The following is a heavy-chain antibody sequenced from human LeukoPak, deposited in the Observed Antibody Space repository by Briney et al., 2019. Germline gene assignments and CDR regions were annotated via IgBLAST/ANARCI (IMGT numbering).Heavy chain of an antibody. Sequence: SETLSLTCAVYGGSFSGHYWSWIRQPPGKGLEWIGEINHSGSTNYNPSLKRRVTISVDTSKNQFSLKVSSVTAADTAVYYCARQRGYGDYVGYYYYYYYMDVWGKGTTVTISS. J-gene: IGHJ6*03. CDR1: GGSFSGHY. CDR3: ARQRGYGDYVGYYYYYYYMDV. CDR2: INHSGST. D-gene: IGHD4-17*01. V-gene: IGHV4-34*01.